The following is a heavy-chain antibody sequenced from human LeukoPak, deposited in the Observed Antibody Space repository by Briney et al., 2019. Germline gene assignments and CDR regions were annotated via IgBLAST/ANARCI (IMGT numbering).Heavy chain of an antibody. D-gene: IGHD3-22*01. CDR2: ISRSSAYI. Sequence: GGSLRLSCAASGFTLSSYSMNWVRQAPGKGLEWVSSISRSSAYIYYADSVKGRFTISRDNSKDTLYMQMNSLSVEDTAIYFRAKGPFFYYDASGYNYFESWGQGTLVTVSS. V-gene: IGHV3-21*04. CDR3: AKGPFFYYDASGYNYFES. CDR1: GFTLSSYS. J-gene: IGHJ4*02.